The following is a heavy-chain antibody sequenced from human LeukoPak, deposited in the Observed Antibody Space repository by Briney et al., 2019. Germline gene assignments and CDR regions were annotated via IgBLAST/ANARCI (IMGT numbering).Heavy chain of an antibody. CDR1: GYTFTIYD. CDR3: ARLGLVRGVLFNWFDP. J-gene: IGHJ5*02. V-gene: IGHV1-8*01. CDR2: MNPNSGNA. D-gene: IGHD3-10*01. Sequence: ASVKVSCKASGYTFTIYDINWVRQAPGQGLEWMGWMNPNSGNAAYAQKFQGRVTMTRNTSISTAYMELSSLRSEDTAVYYCARLGLVRGVLFNWFDPWGQGTLVTVSS.